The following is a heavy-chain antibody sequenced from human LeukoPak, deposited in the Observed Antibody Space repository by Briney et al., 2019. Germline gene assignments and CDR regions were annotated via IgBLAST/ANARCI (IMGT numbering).Heavy chain of an antibody. D-gene: IGHD6-19*01. Sequence: PGGSLRLSCAASGFTFSSYAMSWVRQAPGKGLEWVSAISGSGGSTYYADSVKGRFTISRDNSKNTLYLQMNSLRAEDTAIYYCAKTIAVATYYFDYWGQGTLVTVSS. CDR1: GFTFSSYA. CDR2: ISGSGGST. CDR3: AKTIAVATYYFDY. J-gene: IGHJ4*02. V-gene: IGHV3-23*01.